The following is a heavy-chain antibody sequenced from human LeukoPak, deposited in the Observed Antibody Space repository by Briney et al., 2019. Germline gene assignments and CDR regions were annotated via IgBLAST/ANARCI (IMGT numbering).Heavy chain of an antibody. CDR2: IYDSGST. CDR1: GGSIRSSYYY. D-gene: IGHD5-18*01. V-gene: IGHV4-39*07. CDR3: ARSGIQLWLRVGYFDY. J-gene: IGHJ4*02. Sequence: PSETLSLTCTVSGGSIRSSYYYWGWIRQPPGKGLEWIGSIYDSGSTYYNPSLKSRVTISVDTSKNQFSLKLSSVTAADTAVYYCARSGIQLWLRVGYFDYWGQGTLVTVSS.